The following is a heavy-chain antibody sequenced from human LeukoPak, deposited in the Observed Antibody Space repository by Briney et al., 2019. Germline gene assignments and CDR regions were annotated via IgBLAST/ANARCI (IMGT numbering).Heavy chain of an antibody. V-gene: IGHV4-34*01. Sequence: PAETLSFTCAVYGGSFSGYYWRWIPQPPGKGLEWIGEINHSGSTNYNPSLKSRVTISVDTSKHQFSLKLSSVTAADTAVYYCARSYPYCSSTSCPYVFDPWGQGTLVTVSS. CDR2: INHSGST. CDR1: GGSFSGYY. J-gene: IGHJ5*02. CDR3: ARSYPYCSSTSCPYVFDP. D-gene: IGHD2-2*01.